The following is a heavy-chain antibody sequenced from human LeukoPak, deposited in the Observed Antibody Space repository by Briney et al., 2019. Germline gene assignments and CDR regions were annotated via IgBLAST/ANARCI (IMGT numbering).Heavy chain of an antibody. CDR3: ARDPADYGSGSYSPFDY. CDR1: GGSISSSNW. Sequence: SETLSLTCAVSGGSISSSNWWSWVRQPPGKGLEWIGEIYHSGSTNYNPSLKSRVTISVDTSKNQFSLKLSSVTAADTAVYYCARDPADYGSGSYSPFDYWGQGTLVTVSS. CDR2: IYHSGST. J-gene: IGHJ4*02. D-gene: IGHD3-10*01. V-gene: IGHV4-4*02.